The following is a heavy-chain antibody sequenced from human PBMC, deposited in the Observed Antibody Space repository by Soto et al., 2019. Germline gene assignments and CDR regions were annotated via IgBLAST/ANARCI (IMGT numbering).Heavy chain of an antibody. V-gene: IGHV3-7*01. CDR1: GFTFSTYW. J-gene: IGHJ4*02. CDR3: ARDWFYGGDSDY. CDR2: IKQDGSEK. Sequence: EVQLVESGGGLVQPGGSLRLSCAASGFTFSTYWMRWVRQAPGKGLEWVANIKQDGSEKYYVDSVKGRFTISRANAKNSLYLQMNSLRAEDTAVYYCARDWFYGGDSDYWGQGTLVTVSS. D-gene: IGHD2-21*02.